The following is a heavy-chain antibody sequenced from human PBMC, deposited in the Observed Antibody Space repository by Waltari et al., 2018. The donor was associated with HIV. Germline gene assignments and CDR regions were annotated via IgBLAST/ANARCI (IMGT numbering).Heavy chain of an antibody. D-gene: IGHD3-10*01. CDR1: GYTFTSSD. J-gene: IGHJ4*02. Sequence: QVQLVQSGAEVKKPGASVKVSCKASGYTFTSSDIHWVRQATGQGLEWMGWMNPNSGNTGYPQKFQGRVTMTRNTSISTAYMELSSLRSEDTAVYYCARGRVQVRGAMYYFDYWGQGTLVTVSS. CDR3: ARGRVQVRGAMYYFDY. V-gene: IGHV1-8*01. CDR2: MNPNSGNT.